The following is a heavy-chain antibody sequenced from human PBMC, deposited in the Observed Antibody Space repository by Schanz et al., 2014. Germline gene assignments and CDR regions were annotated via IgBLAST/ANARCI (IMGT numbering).Heavy chain of an antibody. Sequence: QVQLVESGGGVVQRGGSLRLSCAASGFIFSSYGMHWVRQAPGKGLEWVTFIRFDGSDKYYADSVKGRFTLSRDNSKNTLYLQMNSLIVEDTAVYYCAKGQLLSYYFDYWGQGTLVTVSS. CDR1: GFIFSSYG. CDR3: AKGQLLSYYFDY. D-gene: IGHD2-21*01. J-gene: IGHJ4*02. CDR2: IRFDGSDK. V-gene: IGHV3-30*02.